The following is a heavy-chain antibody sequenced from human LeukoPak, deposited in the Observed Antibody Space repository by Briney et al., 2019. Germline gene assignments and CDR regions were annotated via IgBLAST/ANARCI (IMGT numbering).Heavy chain of an antibody. V-gene: IGHV3-30*03. Sequence: PGGPLRLSCAASGFTFRSYGIHWVRQAPGKGLEWVAVMSYDGTNEYYADSLKGRFTISRDNAKNSLYLQMNSLRAEDTALYYCARAGLYNWNYEGTAYFDYWGQGTLVTVSS. CDR2: MSYDGTNE. D-gene: IGHD1-7*01. J-gene: IGHJ4*02. CDR1: GFTFRSYG. CDR3: ARAGLYNWNYEGTAYFDY.